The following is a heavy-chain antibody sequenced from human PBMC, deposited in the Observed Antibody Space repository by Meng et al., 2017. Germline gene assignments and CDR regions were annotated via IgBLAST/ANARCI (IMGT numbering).Heavy chain of an antibody. CDR1: GNSITSSNYY. Sequence: SETLSLTCTVSGNSITSSNYYWGWTRQPPGKGREWIGSIYYNGRTDYNPSLKSRVTISVDTSKNQFSLKLSSVTAADTAVYYCAPYGSGNYWGFGYWGQGALVTVSS. J-gene: IGHJ4*02. V-gene: IGHV4-39*07. CDR3: APYGSGNYWGFGY. D-gene: IGHD3-10*01. CDR2: IYYNGRT.